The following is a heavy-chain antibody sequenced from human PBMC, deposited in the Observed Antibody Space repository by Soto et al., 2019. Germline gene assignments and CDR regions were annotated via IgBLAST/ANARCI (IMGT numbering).Heavy chain of an antibody. V-gene: IGHV3-21*01. D-gene: IGHD2-15*01. CDR2: ISSSSSYI. Sequence: PGGSLRLSCAASGFTFSSYSMNWVRQAPGKGLEWVSSISSSSSYIYYADSVKGRFTISRDNAKNSLYLQMNGLRAEDTAVYYCARAPYCSGGSCPSFDPWGQGTLVTVS. CDR3: ARAPYCSGGSCPSFDP. CDR1: GFTFSSYS. J-gene: IGHJ5*02.